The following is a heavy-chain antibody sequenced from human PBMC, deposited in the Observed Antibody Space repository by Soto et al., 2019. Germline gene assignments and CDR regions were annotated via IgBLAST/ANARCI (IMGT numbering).Heavy chain of an antibody. CDR3: ASGCGYGYGMDV. V-gene: IGHV3-48*01. D-gene: IGHD2-15*01. CDR1: GFTFRNYN. J-gene: IGHJ6*02. Sequence: EVQLVESGGGLVQPGGSLRLSCAASGFTFRNYNMNWVRQAPGKGLEWLSYISGASGTIYYADSMQGRFTISRDNAKNSLYLQMNSLRAEDTAMYYCASGCGYGYGMDVWGQGTTVTVSS. CDR2: ISGASGTI.